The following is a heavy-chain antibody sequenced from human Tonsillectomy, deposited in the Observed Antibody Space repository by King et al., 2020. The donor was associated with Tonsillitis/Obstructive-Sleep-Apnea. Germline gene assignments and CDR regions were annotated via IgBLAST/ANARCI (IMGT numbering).Heavy chain of an antibody. D-gene: IGHD6-19*01. CDR3: ARDRGGGRIAVAASYWFGY. CDR2: IIPILGIA. Sequence: QLVQSGAEVKKPGSSVKVSCKASGGTFSSYAISWVRQAPGQGLEWMGGIIPILGIANYAQKFQGRVTITADKSTSTAYMELSSLRSEDTAVYYCARDRGGGRIAVAASYWFGYWGQGALVAVSS. CDR1: GGTFSSYA. V-gene: IGHV1-69*10. J-gene: IGHJ4*02.